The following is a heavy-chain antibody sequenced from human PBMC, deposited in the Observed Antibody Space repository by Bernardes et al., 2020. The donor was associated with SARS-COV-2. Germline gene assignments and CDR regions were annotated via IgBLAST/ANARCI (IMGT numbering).Heavy chain of an antibody. CDR2: INPNTGGT. J-gene: IGHJ4*02. CDR1: GYTFTDYF. D-gene: IGHD6-13*01. Sequence: ASVKVSCKASGYTFTDYFIHWVRQAPGQRLEWMGWINPNTGGTNYVQKFQGRVTMTTDTSTNTAYLELRSLRSDDTAVCYCARDALTSAGQALDYWGQGTLVTVSS. CDR3: ARDALTSAGQALDY. V-gene: IGHV1-2*02.